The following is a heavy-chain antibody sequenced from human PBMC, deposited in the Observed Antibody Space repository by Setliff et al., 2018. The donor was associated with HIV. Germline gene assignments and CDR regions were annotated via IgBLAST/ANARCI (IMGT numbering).Heavy chain of an antibody. V-gene: IGHV1-3*01. CDR1: GYTFTTYA. D-gene: IGHD3-22*01. CDR2: ISAGNGNT. J-gene: IGHJ4*02. CDR3: ARVGPFEFDSSGYAEF. Sequence: ASVKVSCKASGYTFTTYAIHWVRQAPGQRLEWMGWISAGNGNTKFSQKFQDRVTITTDTSTSTAYMELRSLRSDDTAVYFCARVGPFEFDSSGYAEFWGQGTPVTVSS.